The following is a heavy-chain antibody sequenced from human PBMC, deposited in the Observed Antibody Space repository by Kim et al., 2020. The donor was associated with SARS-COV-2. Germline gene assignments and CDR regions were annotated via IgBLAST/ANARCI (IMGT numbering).Heavy chain of an antibody. CDR1: GFTFSSYA. D-gene: IGHD5-12*01. J-gene: IGHJ4*02. CDR3: AKEFARDIVATPFGY. Sequence: GGSLRLSCAASGFTFSSYAMIWVRQAPGKGLEWVSAISGSGGSTYYADSVKGRFTISRDNSKNTLYLQMNSLRAEDTAVYYCAKEFARDIVATPFGYWGQGTLVTVSS. CDR2: ISGSGGST. V-gene: IGHV3-23*01.